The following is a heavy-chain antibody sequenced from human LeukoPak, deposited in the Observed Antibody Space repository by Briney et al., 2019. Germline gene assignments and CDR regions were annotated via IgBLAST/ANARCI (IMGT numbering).Heavy chain of an antibody. V-gene: IGHV3-7*01. CDR2: IKQDGSEK. J-gene: IGHJ4*02. CDR3: GRAVTGTVDH. Sequence: PGGSLRLSCAASGFTFSNYWMSWVRQAPGKGLEWVANIKQDGSEKYYVDSVKGRFTISRDNAKNSLYLQMNSLRAEDTAVYYCGRAVTGTVDHWGQGTLVTVSS. D-gene: IGHD6-19*01. CDR1: GFTFSNYW.